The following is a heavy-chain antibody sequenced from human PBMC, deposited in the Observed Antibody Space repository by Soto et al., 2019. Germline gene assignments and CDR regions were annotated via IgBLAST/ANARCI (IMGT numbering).Heavy chain of an antibody. V-gene: IGHV3-49*03. CDR3: AGGNGGDQLRYFDWSEYYYHGMDV. J-gene: IGHJ6*02. CDR1: GFTFGDYA. CDR2: IRSKAYGGTT. D-gene: IGHD3-9*01. Sequence: QPGGSLRLSCTASGFTFGDYAMSWFRQAPGKGLEWVGFIRSKAYGGTTEYAASVKGRFTISRDDSKSIAYLQMNSLKTEDTALYYCAGGNGGDQLRYFDWSEYYYHGMDVWGQGTTVTVSS.